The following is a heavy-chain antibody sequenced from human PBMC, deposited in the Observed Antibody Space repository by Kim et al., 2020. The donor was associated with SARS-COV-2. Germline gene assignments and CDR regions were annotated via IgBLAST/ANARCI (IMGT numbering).Heavy chain of an antibody. J-gene: IGHJ5*02. V-gene: IGHV4-34*01. CDR3: ARVGYSSSWYPLGGWFDP. Sequence: SETLSLTCAVYGGSFSGYYWSWIRQPPGKGLEWIGEINHSGSTNYNPSLKSRVTISVDTSKNQFSLKLSSVTAADTAVYYCARVGYSSSWYPLGGWFDPWGQGTLVTVSS. D-gene: IGHD6-13*01. CDR2: INHSGST. CDR1: GGSFSGYY.